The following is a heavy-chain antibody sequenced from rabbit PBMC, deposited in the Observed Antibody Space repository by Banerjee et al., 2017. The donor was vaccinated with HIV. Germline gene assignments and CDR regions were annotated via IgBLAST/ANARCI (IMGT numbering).Heavy chain of an antibody. CDR2: INPDSGSA. CDR3: ARGLVAGVLDL. Sequence: QSLEESGGDLVKPGASLTLTCTASRFSFSDIYVMCWVRQAPGKGLEWIGCINPDSGSAYYASWAKGRFTISTTSSTTVTLQMTSLTAADTATYFCARGLVAGVLDLWGPGTLVTVS. J-gene: IGHJ6*01. CDR1: RFSFSDIYV. V-gene: IGHV1S40*01. D-gene: IGHD3-3*01.